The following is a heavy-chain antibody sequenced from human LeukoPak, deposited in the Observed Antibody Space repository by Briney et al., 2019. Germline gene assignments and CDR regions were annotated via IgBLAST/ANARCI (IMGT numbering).Heavy chain of an antibody. CDR1: GGSISTSSYY. CDR2: IYYSGST. Sequence: SETLSLTCTVSGGSISTSSYYWGWIRQPPGKGLEWIGSIYYSGSTYYNPSLKSRVTISVDTSKNQFSLKLSSVTAADTAVYYCARGEERTSSSPFDYWGQGTLVTVSS. D-gene: IGHD6-13*01. V-gene: IGHV4-39*01. J-gene: IGHJ4*02. CDR3: ARGEERTSSSPFDY.